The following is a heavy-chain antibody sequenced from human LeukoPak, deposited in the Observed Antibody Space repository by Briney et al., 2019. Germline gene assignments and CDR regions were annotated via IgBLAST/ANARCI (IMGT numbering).Heavy chain of an antibody. CDR2: IKRDGSQK. J-gene: IGHJ5*02. D-gene: IGHD1-1*01. CDR1: GFSFSSNW. V-gene: IGHV3-7*01. Sequence: GGSLRPSCAAPGFSFSSNWMGWVRQAPGKGFEWVAHIKRDGSQKYYLDSVKGRFTISRDNAKNSLYLQMNSLRVEDTAVYYCARLGLEVGGPNWFDPWGQGTLVTVSS. CDR3: ARLGLEVGGPNWFDP.